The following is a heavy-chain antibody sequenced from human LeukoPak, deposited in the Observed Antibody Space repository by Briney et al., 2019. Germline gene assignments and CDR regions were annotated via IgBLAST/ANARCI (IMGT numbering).Heavy chain of an antibody. Sequence: SETLSLTCTVSGASISNYYWTWIRQPPGKGLEWIGYIYYSGSTNYRPSLKSRVTISVDTSKNQVSLRLRSVTAADTAVYYCARDPIYYASESPYYFDYWGQGTLVTVSS. CDR3: ARDPIYYASESPYYFDY. CDR1: GASISNYY. CDR2: IYYSGST. J-gene: IGHJ4*02. D-gene: IGHD3-10*01. V-gene: IGHV4-59*01.